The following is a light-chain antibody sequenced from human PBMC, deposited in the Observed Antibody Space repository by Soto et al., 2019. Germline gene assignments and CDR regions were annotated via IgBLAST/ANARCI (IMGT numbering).Light chain of an antibody. CDR3: SSYAGRTNFV. CDR2: EVS. CDR1: TSDVGGYRY. Sequence: QSALTQPPSAPGPLGQSVTISCTGTTSDVGGYRYLSWYQKHPGKTSKLIMYEVSKRPSGVPHRVSGSKSGDTASLTVFGLQAEDEADYYCSSYAGRTNFVFGTGTKLTV. J-gene: IGLJ1*01. V-gene: IGLV2-8*01.